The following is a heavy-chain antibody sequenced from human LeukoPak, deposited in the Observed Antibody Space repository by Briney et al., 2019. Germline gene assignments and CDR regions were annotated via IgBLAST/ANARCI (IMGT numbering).Heavy chain of an antibody. J-gene: IGHJ4*02. CDR3: AKMDTAMHLLDY. D-gene: IGHD5-18*01. CDR2: IYSGGST. Sequence: GSLRLSCAASGFTVSSNYMSWVRQAPGMGLEWVSVIYSGGSTYYADSVKGRFTISRDNSKNTLYLQMNSLRAEDTAVYFCAKMDTAMHLLDYWGQGTLVTVSS. CDR1: GFTVSSNY. V-gene: IGHV3-66*01.